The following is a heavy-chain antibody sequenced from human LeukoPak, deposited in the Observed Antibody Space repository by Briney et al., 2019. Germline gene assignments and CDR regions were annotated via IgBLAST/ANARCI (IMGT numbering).Heavy chain of an antibody. D-gene: IGHD6-13*01. CDR2: ISAYNGNT. V-gene: IGHV1-18*04. J-gene: IGHJ6*03. CDR3: ARDLWQHLVRGRAMDV. Sequence: ASVNLSCKASGYTFTSYGISWVRQAPGQGLEWMGWISAYNGNTNYAQKLQGRVTMTTDTSTSTAYMELRSLRSDDTAVYYCARDLWQHLVRGRAMDVWGKGTTVTVSS. CDR1: GYTFTSYG.